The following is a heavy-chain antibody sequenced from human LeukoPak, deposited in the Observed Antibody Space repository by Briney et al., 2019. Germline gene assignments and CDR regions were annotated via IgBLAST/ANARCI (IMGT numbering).Heavy chain of an antibody. V-gene: IGHV4-34*01. D-gene: IGHD2-21*02. Sequence: SETLSLTCAVYGGSFSGYYWSWIRQPPGKGLEWIGETNHSGSTNYNPSLKSRVTISVDTSKSQFSPKLSSVTAADTAVYYCARSKVPATGNWFDPWGQGTLVTVSS. CDR1: GGSFSGYY. CDR3: ARSKVPATGNWFDP. CDR2: TNHSGST. J-gene: IGHJ5*02.